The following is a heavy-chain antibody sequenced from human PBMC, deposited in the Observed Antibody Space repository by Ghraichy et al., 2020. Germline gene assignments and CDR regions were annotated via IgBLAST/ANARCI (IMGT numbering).Heavy chain of an antibody. CDR1: GYSISSGYY. CDR3: ARGVVGVTTNAFDV. J-gene: IGHJ3*01. CDR2: IYHSGST. V-gene: IGHV4-38-2*02. D-gene: IGHD1-26*01. Sequence: SETLSLTCTVSGYSISSGYYWGWIRQPPGKGLEWVGTIYHSGSTYYNPSLKSRVTISVDTSKNQFSLKLSSVTAADTAVYYCARGVVGVTTNAFDVWGQGTMVTVSS.